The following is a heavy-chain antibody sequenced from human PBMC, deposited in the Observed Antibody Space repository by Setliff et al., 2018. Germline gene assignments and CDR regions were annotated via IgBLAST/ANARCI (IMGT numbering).Heavy chain of an antibody. Sequence: GGSLRLSCAASGFTFSSYWMTWVRQAPGKGLEWVANMKEDGSEKYYVDSVKGRFTISRDNAKNSLYLQMNSLRVEDTAVYYCARYGIIATIDRWGQVTLVTV. CDR3: ARYGIIATIDR. D-gene: IGHD1-7*01. V-gene: IGHV3-7*01. CDR2: MKEDGSEK. J-gene: IGHJ5*02. CDR1: GFTFSSYW.